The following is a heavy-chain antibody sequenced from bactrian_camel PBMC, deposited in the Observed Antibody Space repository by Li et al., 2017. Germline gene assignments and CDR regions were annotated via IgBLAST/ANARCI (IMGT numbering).Heavy chain of an antibody. J-gene: IGHJ4*01. V-gene: IGHV3S63*01. CDR3: AAATWCGDSPSAFPY. CDR1: GPTYDRNC. Sequence: HVQLVESGGDSVQAGGSLRLSCAASGPTYDRNCVGWFRQAPSQAREGVARIVRSTDETFLFDSVKGRFTISQDAAGNTVYLQMNNLKPEDTGVYYCAAATWCGDSPSAFPYWGQGTQVTVS. D-gene: IGHD1*01. CDR2: IVRSTDET.